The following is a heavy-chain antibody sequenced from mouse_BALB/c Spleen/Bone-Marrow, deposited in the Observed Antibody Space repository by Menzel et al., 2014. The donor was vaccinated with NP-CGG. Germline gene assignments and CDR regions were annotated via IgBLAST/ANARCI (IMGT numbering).Heavy chain of an antibody. V-gene: IGHV5-6-3*01. CDR2: INTNGGDT. D-gene: IGHD2-4*01. J-gene: IGHJ3*01. CDR3: ARGDDYVSWFAY. Sequence: EVKVVESGGGLVQPGGSLKLSCAASGFTFSSYGMSWVRQTPDKRLEFVATINTNGGDTYYPDSVKGRFSISRDNAKNTLCLQMSSLKSEDTAMYYCARGDDYVSWFAYWGQGTLVTVSA. CDR1: GFTFSSYG.